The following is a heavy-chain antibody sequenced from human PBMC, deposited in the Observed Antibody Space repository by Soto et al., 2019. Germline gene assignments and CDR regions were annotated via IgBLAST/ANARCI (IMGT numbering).Heavy chain of an antibody. V-gene: IGHV1-69*13. CDR1: GGTCSSFG. D-gene: IGHD3-16*01. CDR3: ATDIPTCYDSSFDWSDP. CDR2: IIPLFGTT. J-gene: IGHJ5*02. Sequence: SVKVSCKAAGGTCSSFGISWVRQVPGQGLEWMGSIIPLFGTTNYAQRFRDRVAFIADDSTNIIYMELMSLRSDDTAIYYCATDIPTCYDSSFDWSDPWGQGVMVTVSS.